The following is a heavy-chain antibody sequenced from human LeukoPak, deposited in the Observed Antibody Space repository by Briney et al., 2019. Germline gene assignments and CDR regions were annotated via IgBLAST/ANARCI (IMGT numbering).Heavy chain of an antibody. CDR3: AKVGLRGVFDY. CDR1: GSTFSSYG. D-gene: IGHD3-10*01. Sequence: PGRSLRLSCAASGSTFSSYGMHWVSQAPGKGLEWVAVISYDGSNKYYADSVKGRFTISRDNSKNTLYLQMNSLRAEDTAVYYCAKVGLRGVFDYWGQGTLVTVSS. J-gene: IGHJ4*02. V-gene: IGHV3-30*18. CDR2: ISYDGSNK.